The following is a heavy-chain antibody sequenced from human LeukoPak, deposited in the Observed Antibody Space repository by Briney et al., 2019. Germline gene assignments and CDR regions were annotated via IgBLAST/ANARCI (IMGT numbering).Heavy chain of an antibody. J-gene: IGHJ3*02. V-gene: IGHV3-30-3*01. D-gene: IGHD1-1*01. CDR1: GFTFSSYA. Sequence: GGSLRLSCAASGFTFSSYAMHWVRQAPGKGLEWVAVISYDGSNKYYADSVKGRFTISRDNPKNTLYLQMNSLRAEDTAVYYCARDGSGGAFDIWGQGTMVTVSS. CDR2: ISYDGSNK. CDR3: ARDGSGGAFDI.